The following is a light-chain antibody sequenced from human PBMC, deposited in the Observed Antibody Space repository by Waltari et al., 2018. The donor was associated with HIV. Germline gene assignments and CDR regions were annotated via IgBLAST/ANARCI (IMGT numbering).Light chain of an antibody. Sequence: QSVLIQPPSPSGTPGQSVTISSSVSNSNIGSNYVYWYQQLPGTAPKLLIYGDDERPSGVPDRFSGSKSGTSASLAISGLRSEDEADYYCAAWDDSLSGPVFGGGTKVTVL. V-gene: IGLV1-47*01. CDR1: NSNIGSNY. CDR2: GDD. CDR3: AAWDDSLSGPV. J-gene: IGLJ2*01.